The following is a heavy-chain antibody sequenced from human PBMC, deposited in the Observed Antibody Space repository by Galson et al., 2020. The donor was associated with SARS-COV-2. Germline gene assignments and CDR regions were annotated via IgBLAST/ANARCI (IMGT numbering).Heavy chain of an antibody. Sequence: GESLKISCAASGFVFSGSALHWVRQASGRGLEWVGRIRSKANNYATAYGASVKDRCTIFRDDSKNTAYVEMHNLKTEDTAVYYCTRFVEGVNYLDYWGQGTLVTVSS. CDR1: GFVFSGSA. D-gene: IGHD1-1*01. J-gene: IGHJ4*02. CDR2: IRSKANNYAT. V-gene: IGHV3-73*01. CDR3: TRFVEGVNYLDY.